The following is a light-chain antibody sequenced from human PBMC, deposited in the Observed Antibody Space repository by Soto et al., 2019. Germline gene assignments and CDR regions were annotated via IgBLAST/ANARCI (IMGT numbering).Light chain of an antibody. CDR3: SSFTSSGTRV. V-gene: IGLV2-14*03. J-gene: IGLJ1*01. Sequence: QSVLTQPASVSGSPGQSITISFTGTSSDIGAYNYVSWYQQHPGKAPKLMIYDVSGRPSGVSDRFSGSKSGNTASLTISGLQAEDEADYYCSSFTSSGTRVFGTGTKLTVL. CDR2: DVS. CDR1: SSDIGAYNY.